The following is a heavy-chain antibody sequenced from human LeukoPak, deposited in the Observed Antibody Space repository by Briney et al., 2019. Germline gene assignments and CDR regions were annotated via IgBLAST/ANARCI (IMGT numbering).Heavy chain of an antibody. V-gene: IGHV4-39*01. CDR2: IYYSGST. Sequence: SETLSLTCTVSGGSISRSSYYWGWIRQPPGKGLDWIGSIYYSGSTYYNPSLKSRVTISADTSKNQFSLKLSSVTAADTAVYYCASGSSSEPSNWFDPWGQGTLVTVSS. D-gene: IGHD6-13*01. CDR1: GGSISRSSYY. CDR3: ASGSSSEPSNWFDP. J-gene: IGHJ5*02.